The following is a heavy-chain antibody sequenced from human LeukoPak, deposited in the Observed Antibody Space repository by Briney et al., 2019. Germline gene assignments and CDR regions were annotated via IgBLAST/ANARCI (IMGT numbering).Heavy chain of an antibody. CDR2: ISGSGGST. J-gene: IGHJ4*02. CDR3: AKVKWDLLPFDY. V-gene: IGHV3-23*01. CDR1: GFTFSSYA. Sequence: PGGSLRLSCAASGFTFSSYAMSWVRQAPGKGLEWVSAISGSGGSTYYADSVKGRFTISRDNSKNLVFLQMSSLRAEDTAVYYCAKVKWDLLPFDYWGQGTLVTVSS. D-gene: IGHD1-26*01.